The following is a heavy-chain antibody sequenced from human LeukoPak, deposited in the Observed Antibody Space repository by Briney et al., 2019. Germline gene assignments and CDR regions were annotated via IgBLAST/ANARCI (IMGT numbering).Heavy chain of an antibody. Sequence: QTGGSLRLSCAASGFTLSSYGMHWVRQAPGKGLEWVTFIRYDGRDKYYADSVKGRFTISRDSSKNTLHLQMNSLRAEDAAVYYCARDQRTMAGRPRVDPWGQGTLVTVAS. CDR2: IRYDGRDK. CDR1: GFTLSSYG. J-gene: IGHJ5*02. CDR3: ARDQRTMAGRPRVDP. D-gene: IGHD6-6*01. V-gene: IGHV3-30*02.